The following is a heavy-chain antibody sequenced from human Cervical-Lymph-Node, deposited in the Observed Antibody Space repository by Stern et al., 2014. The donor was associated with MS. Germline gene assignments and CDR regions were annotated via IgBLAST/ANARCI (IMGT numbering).Heavy chain of an antibody. V-gene: IGHV3-30*04. CDR1: GFIFRNYA. D-gene: IGHD1-26*01. CDR3: AKGGSGSYLD. Sequence: VQLEESGGGVVQPGRSLRLSCAASGFIFRNYAAHWVRQPPGKGLEWVAIISFDGRDKYYTDSVKVRFTVSRDNSKNRLYLEMNSLRLEDTAVYYCAKGGSGSYLDWGQGSLVTVSS. J-gene: IGHJ4*02. CDR2: ISFDGRDK.